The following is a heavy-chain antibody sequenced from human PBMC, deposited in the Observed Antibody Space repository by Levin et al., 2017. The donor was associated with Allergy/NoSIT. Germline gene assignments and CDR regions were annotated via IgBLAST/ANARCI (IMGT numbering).Heavy chain of an antibody. CDR1: GFTFSDYY. V-gene: IGHV3-11*01. Sequence: GGSLRLSCAASGFTFSDYYMSWIRQAPGKGLEWVSYISSSGSTIYYADSVKGRFTISRDNAKNSLYLQMNSLRAEDTAVYYCARRYSSSGLRLYYFDYWGQGTLVTVSS. J-gene: IGHJ4*02. CDR2: ISSSGSTI. D-gene: IGHD6-6*01. CDR3: ARRYSSSGLRLYYFDY.